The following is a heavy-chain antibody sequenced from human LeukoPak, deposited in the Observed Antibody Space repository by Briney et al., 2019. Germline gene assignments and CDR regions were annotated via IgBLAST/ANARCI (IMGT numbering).Heavy chain of an antibody. Sequence: GGSLRLSYVASGFTFSSYGMSWVRQAPGKGLEWVSAISGSDDSTYYADSVRGRFTISRDVSKNTLFLQMNSLRAEDTALYYCTKAKYYHFDYWGQGTLVTVSS. J-gene: IGHJ4*02. CDR3: TKAKYYHFDY. V-gene: IGHV3-23*01. CDR1: GFTFSSYG. CDR2: ISGSDDST. D-gene: IGHD3-16*01.